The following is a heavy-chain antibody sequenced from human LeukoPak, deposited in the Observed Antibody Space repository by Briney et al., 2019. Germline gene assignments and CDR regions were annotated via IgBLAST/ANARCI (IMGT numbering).Heavy chain of an antibody. CDR2: IYTSGST. V-gene: IGHV4-61*02. J-gene: IGHJ5*02. CDR3: ARVIAAAGMNCFDP. CDR1: GGSISSGSYY. Sequence: SGTLSLTCTVSGGSISSGSYYWSWIRQPAGKGLEWIGRIYTSGSTNYNPSLKSRVTISVDTSKTQFSLKLSSVTAADTAVYYCARVIAAAGMNCFDPWGQGTLVTVSS. D-gene: IGHD6-13*01.